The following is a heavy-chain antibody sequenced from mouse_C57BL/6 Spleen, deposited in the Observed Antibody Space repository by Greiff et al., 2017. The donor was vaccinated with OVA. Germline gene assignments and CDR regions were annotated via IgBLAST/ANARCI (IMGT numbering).Heavy chain of an antibody. CDR1: GFTFSSYA. Sequence: EVQLQESGGGLVKPGGSLKLSCAASGFTFSSYAMSWVRQTPEKRLEWVATISDGGSYTYYPDNVKGRFTISRDNAKNNLYLQMSHLKSEDTAMYYCARDGYYYAMDYWGQGTSVTVSS. CDR3: ARDGYYYAMDY. J-gene: IGHJ4*01. CDR2: ISDGGSYT. D-gene: IGHD2-2*01. V-gene: IGHV5-4*01.